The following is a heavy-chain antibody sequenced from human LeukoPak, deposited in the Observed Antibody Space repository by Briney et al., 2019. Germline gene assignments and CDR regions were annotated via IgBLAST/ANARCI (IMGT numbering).Heavy chain of an antibody. J-gene: IGHJ6*02. V-gene: IGHV4-30-4*01. Sequence: SQTLSLTCTVSGGSISSGDYYWSWIRQPPGKGLEWIGYIYYSGSTHYNPSLKSRVTISVDTSKNQFSLKLTSVTAADTAVYYCARKNSSGWYGYYYYGMDVWGQGTTVTVSS. CDR3: ARKNSSGWYGYYYYGMDV. D-gene: IGHD6-19*01. CDR1: GGSISSGDYY. CDR2: IYYSGST.